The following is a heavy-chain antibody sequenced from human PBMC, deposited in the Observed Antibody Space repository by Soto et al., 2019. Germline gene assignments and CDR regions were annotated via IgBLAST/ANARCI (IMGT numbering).Heavy chain of an antibody. V-gene: IGHV4-31*03. D-gene: IGHD3-16*01. CDR2: IYYSGST. J-gene: IGHJ4*02. CDR1: GGSISSGGYY. Sequence: SETLSLTCTVSGGSISSGGYYWSWIRQHPGKGLEWIGYIYYSGSTYYNPSLKSRVTISVDTSKNQFSLKLSSVTAADTAVYYCARVRGLKQILGYFDYWGQGTLVTVSS. CDR3: ARVRGLKQILGYFDY.